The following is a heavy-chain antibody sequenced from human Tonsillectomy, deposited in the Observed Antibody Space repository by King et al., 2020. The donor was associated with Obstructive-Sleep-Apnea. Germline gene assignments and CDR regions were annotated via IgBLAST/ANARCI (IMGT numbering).Heavy chain of an antibody. CDR1: GFSFSSYG. D-gene: IGHD3-3*01. Sequence: VQLVESGGGVVQPGRSLRLSCATSGFSFSSYGMHWVRQAPGKGLEWVALIGYDGRNKFYADSVKGRFTISRDNSKNTLYLQMNSLRAEDTAVYYCANAAWSGGAYYYGMDVWGQGTTVTVSS. CDR3: ANAAWSGGAYYYGMDV. J-gene: IGHJ6*02. CDR2: IGYDGRNK. V-gene: IGHV3-30*18.